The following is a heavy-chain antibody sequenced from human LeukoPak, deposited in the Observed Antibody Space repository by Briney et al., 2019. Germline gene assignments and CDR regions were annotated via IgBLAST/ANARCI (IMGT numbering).Heavy chain of an antibody. J-gene: IGHJ4*02. D-gene: IGHD2-2*01. Sequence: KRGESLKISCKGSGSSFTNYWIGWVRQLPGKGLEWLGIIYPGDSDTTNSPSFQGQVTISADKSINTAYLQWSSLKASDTATYYCARSLGYCSSASCQGYFDYWGQGTLVTVSS. CDR1: GSSFTNYW. CDR3: ARSLGYCSSASCQGYFDY. V-gene: IGHV5-51*01. CDR2: IYPGDSDT.